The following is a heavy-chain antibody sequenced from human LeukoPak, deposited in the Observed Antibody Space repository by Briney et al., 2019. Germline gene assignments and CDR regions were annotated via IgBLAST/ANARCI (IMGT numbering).Heavy chain of an antibody. CDR1: GGSMSSSSDY. CDR3: ARVVVPARYYYYMDV. CDR2: ISYSGST. D-gene: IGHD2-15*01. J-gene: IGHJ6*03. V-gene: IGHV4-39*07. Sequence: SETLSLTCTVSGGSMSSSSDYWGWVRKPPGGGLEWIGCISYSGSTYYNPSLKGRVTISVDTSKDQFSLKLSSVTTADTAVYYCARVVVPARYYYYMDVWGKGTTVTVSS.